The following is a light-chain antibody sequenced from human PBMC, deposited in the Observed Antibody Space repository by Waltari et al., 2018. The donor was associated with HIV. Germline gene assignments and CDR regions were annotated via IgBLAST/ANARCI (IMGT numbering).Light chain of an antibody. J-gene: IGLJ3*02. CDR1: ALPKKY. V-gene: IGLV3-25*03. CDR3: ESADSSGTWV. Sequence: SYELTQPPSVSVSPGQTARITCSGDALPKKYAYWYQQKPGQAPGLVIYKDSERPSGIPGRFLVSSLGATVTLTISGVQAEDEADYYGESADSSGTWVFGGGTKLTVL. CDR2: KDS.